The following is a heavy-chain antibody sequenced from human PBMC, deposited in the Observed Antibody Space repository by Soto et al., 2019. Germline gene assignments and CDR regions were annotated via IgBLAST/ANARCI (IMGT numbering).Heavy chain of an antibody. V-gene: IGHV3-53*01. J-gene: IGHJ4*02. D-gene: IGHD6-6*01. Sequence: GGSLRLSCAASGFTVSSNYMSWVRQAPGKGLEWVSVIYSGGSTYYADSVKGRFTISRDNSKNTLYLQMNSLRAEDTAVYYCASSPYSSSFDYWGQGTLATVSS. CDR3: ASSPYSSSFDY. CDR2: IYSGGST. CDR1: GFTVSSNY.